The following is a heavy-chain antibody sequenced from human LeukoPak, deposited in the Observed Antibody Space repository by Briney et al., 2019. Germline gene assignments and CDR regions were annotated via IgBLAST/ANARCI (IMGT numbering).Heavy chain of an antibody. Sequence: GESLTLSCSVSGFTFSSYYMSWVRQAPGKGLEWVANIKEDGSEKYYVDSANGRFTISRDNAKNSLYLQLNSLRAEDTAVYYCARDPSVLDYFDYWGQGTLVTVSS. CDR3: ARDPSVLDYFDY. V-gene: IGHV3-7*04. CDR2: IKEDGSEK. J-gene: IGHJ4*02. D-gene: IGHD2/OR15-2a*01. CDR1: GFTFSSYY.